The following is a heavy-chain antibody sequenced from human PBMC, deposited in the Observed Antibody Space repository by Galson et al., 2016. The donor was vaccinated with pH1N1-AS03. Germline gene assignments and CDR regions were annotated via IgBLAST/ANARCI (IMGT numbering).Heavy chain of an antibody. CDR2: IDWDDDK. CDR3: ARGVIEVPETFAFPI. V-gene: IGHV2-70*04. CDR1: GFSLSTNEMR. Sequence: PALVKPTQTLTLTCTFSGFSLSTNEMRVSWIRQPPGKALEWLARIDWDDDKFYSSSLKTRLTISKDTSKNQVVLTMTNMDPVDKATYYLARGVIEVPETFAFPIWGHGTTVADSS. J-gene: IGHJ3*02. D-gene: IGHD6-19*01.